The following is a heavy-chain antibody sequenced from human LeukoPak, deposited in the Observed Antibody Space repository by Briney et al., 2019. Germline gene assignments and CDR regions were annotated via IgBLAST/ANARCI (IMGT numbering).Heavy chain of an antibody. V-gene: IGHV3-11*01. Sequence: GGSLRLSCAASGFTFSDYYMSWVRQAPGKGLEWVSYISSSGSTIYYADSVKGRFTISRDNAKNSLYLQMNSLRAEDTAVYYCARVRREQWLVHGSWFDPWGQGTLVTVSS. D-gene: IGHD6-19*01. CDR1: GFTFSDYY. CDR3: ARVRREQWLVHGSWFDP. J-gene: IGHJ5*02. CDR2: ISSSGSTI.